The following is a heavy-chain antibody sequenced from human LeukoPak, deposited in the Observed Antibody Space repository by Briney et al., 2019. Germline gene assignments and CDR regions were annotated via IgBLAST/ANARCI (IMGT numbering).Heavy chain of an antibody. CDR1: GYTFTSNY. V-gene: IGHV1-46*01. CDR3: ARDQEGFDY. CDR2: IYPRDGST. Sequence: ASVKVSCKASGYTFTSNYIHWVRQAPGQGPEWRGMIYPRDGSTSYAQKFQGRVTVTRDTSTSTVHMELSGLRSEDTAVYYCARDQEGFDYWGQGTLVTVSS. J-gene: IGHJ4*02.